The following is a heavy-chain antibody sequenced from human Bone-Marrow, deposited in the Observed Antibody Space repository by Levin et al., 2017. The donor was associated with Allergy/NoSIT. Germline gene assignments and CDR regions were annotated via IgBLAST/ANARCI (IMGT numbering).Heavy chain of an antibody. CDR2: IWYDGSNE. Sequence: GGSLRLSCATSGFTFTTYAIHWVRQAPGKGLEWVAVIWYDGSNEYYADSVRGRFTISRDNSKNTLYLQMNSLRAEDTAFYYCARDSVQVVEPAPDDNNKPARLMDGWGQGTTVIVSS. D-gene: IGHD3-22*01. CDR1: GFTFTTYA. CDR3: ARDSVQVVEPAPDDNNKPARLMDG. J-gene: IGHJ6*02. V-gene: IGHV3-33*01.